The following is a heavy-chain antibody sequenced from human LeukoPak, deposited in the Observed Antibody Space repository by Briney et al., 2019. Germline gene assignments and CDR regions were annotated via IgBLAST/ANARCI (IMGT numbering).Heavy chain of an antibody. Sequence: GESLKISCKGSGYSFTSYWIGWVRQLPGKGLEWMGMIYPRDSDTSYNPSFQGQVTISVDKSISTSYLQWSSLKASDTAMYYCARRGSWWFDPWRQGALVTVSS. CDR1: GYSFTSYW. D-gene: IGHD2-15*01. V-gene: IGHV5-51*01. CDR3: ARRGSWWFDP. CDR2: IYPRDSDT. J-gene: IGHJ5*02.